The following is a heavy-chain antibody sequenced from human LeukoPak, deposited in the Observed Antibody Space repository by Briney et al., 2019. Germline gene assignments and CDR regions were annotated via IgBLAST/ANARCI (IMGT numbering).Heavy chain of an antibody. Sequence: SETLSLTCAVSGSSFSGYYWSWIRQPPGKGLEWIGEIDHSGSTYYNPSLRSRVTISVDTSNNQFSLKLSSVTAADTAVYYCAREIHPAAAEDDWGQGTLLTVSS. V-gene: IGHV4-34*01. D-gene: IGHD6-13*01. CDR1: GSSFSGYY. CDR3: AREIHPAAAEDD. CDR2: IDHSGST. J-gene: IGHJ4*02.